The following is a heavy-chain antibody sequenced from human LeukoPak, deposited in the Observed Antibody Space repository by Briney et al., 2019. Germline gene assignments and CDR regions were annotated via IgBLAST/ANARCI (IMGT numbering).Heavy chain of an antibody. Sequence: GGSLRLSCAASGFTFSSYWMSWVRQAPGKGLEWVANIKQDGSEKYYVDSVKGRFTISRDNAKNSLYLQMNSLRAEDTAVYYCARDRETVADYYFDYWGQGTLVTASS. CDR1: GFTFSSYW. V-gene: IGHV3-7*01. CDR2: IKQDGSEK. D-gene: IGHD6-19*01. J-gene: IGHJ4*02. CDR3: ARDRETVADYYFDY.